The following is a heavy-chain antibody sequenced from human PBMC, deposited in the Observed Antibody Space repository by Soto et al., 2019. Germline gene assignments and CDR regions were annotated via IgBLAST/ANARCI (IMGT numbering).Heavy chain of an antibody. CDR2: ISTGSTTI. J-gene: IGHJ5*02. V-gene: IGHV3-48*01. CDR3: AREPGYCSGSRCSSWFDP. D-gene: IGHD2-15*01. Sequence: EVQVVESGGGLVQPGGCLRLSCAASGFTFSTYSMNWVRQAPGKGLEWISYISTGSTTIYYEDSVKGRFTISRDNAKNPLYLQMNSLRAEDTAVYYCAREPGYCSGSRCSSWFDPWGQGTLVTVSS. CDR1: GFTFSTYS.